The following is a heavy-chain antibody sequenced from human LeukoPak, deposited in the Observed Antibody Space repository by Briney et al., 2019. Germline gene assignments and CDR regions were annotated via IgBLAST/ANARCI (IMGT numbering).Heavy chain of an antibody. CDR3: ARDGAYYYYGMDV. V-gene: IGHV4-59*01. D-gene: IGHD3-16*01. J-gene: IGHJ6*02. CDR2: MYYSGST. Sequence: PSETLSLTCTVSGGSISSYYWSRSRQPPGKGLEWIGYMYYSGSTNYNPSLKSRVTISVDTSKNQFSLKLSSVTAADTAVYYCARDGAYYYYGMDVWGQGTTVTVSS. CDR1: GGSISSYY.